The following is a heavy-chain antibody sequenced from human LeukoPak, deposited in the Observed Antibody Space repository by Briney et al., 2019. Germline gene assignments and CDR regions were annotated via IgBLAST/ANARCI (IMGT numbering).Heavy chain of an antibody. Sequence: PAGCLRLSCAASGFTFSSYWMSWVRQAPGKGLEWVANINQDGSEKYYVDSVKGRFTISRDNAKNSLYLQVNSLRAEDTALYYCARIGASLYDSSGYMMKNAFDIWGQGTMVSVSS. CDR1: GFTFSSYW. CDR3: ARIGASLYDSSGYMMKNAFDI. CDR2: INQDGSEK. D-gene: IGHD3-22*01. V-gene: IGHV3-7*01. J-gene: IGHJ3*02.